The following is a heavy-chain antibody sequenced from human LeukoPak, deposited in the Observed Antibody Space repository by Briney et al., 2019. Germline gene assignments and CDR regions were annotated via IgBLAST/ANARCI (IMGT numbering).Heavy chain of an antibody. CDR3: ARDYSVMDIVASYFFDY. CDR1: GFTFSSYE. J-gene: IGHJ4*02. D-gene: IGHD5-12*01. Sequence: SGGSLRLSCAASGFTFSSYEMGWVRQAPGKGLEWISYISTTGTIIYYADSVKGRFTISRDNAENSLYLQMNSLRAEDTAVYYCARDYSVMDIVASYFFDYWAREPWSPSPQ. CDR2: ISTTGTII. V-gene: IGHV3-48*03.